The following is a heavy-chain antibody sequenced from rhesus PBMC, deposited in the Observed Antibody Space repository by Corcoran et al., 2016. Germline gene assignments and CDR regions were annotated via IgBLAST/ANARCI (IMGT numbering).Heavy chain of an antibody. V-gene: IGHV4-169*02. CDR2: IYVSGSST. CDR1: GGSISSSY. Sequence: QLQLQESGPGLVKPSETLSVTCAVSGGSISSSYWSWIRQAPGKGLEWIGYIYVSGSSTNYTPSLKGRVTLSVDTSKTQLSLKLSSVTAADTAVYYCASYSGSWNGNYFDYWGQGVLVTVSS. D-gene: IGHD6-25*01. J-gene: IGHJ4*01. CDR3: ASYSGSWNGNYFDY.